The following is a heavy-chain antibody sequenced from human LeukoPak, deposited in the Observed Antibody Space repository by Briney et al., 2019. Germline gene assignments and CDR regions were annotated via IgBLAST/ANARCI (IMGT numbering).Heavy chain of an antibody. CDR3: ARVRGSSYIYSMDV. J-gene: IGHJ6*03. D-gene: IGHD6-13*01. Sequence: GGSLRLSCSASGSTFMTYSTNWVRQAPGKGLEWVSSISSRGTYIYYADSVKGRFTISSDNAKNSLYLQMNSLRADDTAVYYCARVRGSSYIYSMDVWGKGTTVTVSS. CDR1: GSTFMTYS. CDR2: ISSRGTYI. V-gene: IGHV3-21*01.